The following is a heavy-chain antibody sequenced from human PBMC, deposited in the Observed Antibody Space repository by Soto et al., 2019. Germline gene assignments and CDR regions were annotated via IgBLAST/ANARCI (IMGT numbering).Heavy chain of an antibody. Sequence: SETLSLTCAVYGGSPSGYYWSWIRRPPGKGLEWIGEINHSGSTNYNPSLKSRVTISVDTSKNQFSLRLSSVTAADTAMYYCASVIGGDSEYYFDYWGQGTLVTVSS. J-gene: IGHJ4*02. V-gene: IGHV4-34*01. CDR1: GGSPSGYY. CDR3: ASVIGGDSEYYFDY. D-gene: IGHD4-17*01. CDR2: INHSGST.